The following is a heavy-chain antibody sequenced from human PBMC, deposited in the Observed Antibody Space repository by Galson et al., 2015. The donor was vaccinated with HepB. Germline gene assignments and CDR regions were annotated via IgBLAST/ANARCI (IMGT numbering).Heavy chain of an antibody. CDR3: ASPGDYASYYYYGMDV. Sequence: SVKVSCKASGGTFSSYTISWVRQAPGQGLEWMGRIIPILGIANYAQKFQGRVTITADKSTSTAYMVLSSLRSEDTAVYYCASPGDYASYYYYGMDVWGQGTTVTVSS. CDR1: GGTFSSYT. J-gene: IGHJ6*02. CDR2: IIPILGIA. V-gene: IGHV1-69*02. D-gene: IGHD4-17*01.